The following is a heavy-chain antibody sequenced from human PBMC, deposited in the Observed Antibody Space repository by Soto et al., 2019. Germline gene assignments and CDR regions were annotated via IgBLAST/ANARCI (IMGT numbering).Heavy chain of an antibody. Sequence: EVQLVDSGGGLVQPGRSLRLSCAASGFTFDIYAMHWVRQAPGQGLEWVASMSWTSGPRGYADSVKGRFTISRDNAKNTRYLQMDSRRTEDTAFYYSAKELGGYSYGYERDHWGQGTLVAVSS. J-gene: IGHJ4*02. V-gene: IGHV3-9*01. CDR2: MSWTSGPR. CDR1: GFTFDIYA. CDR3: AKELGGYSYGYERDH. D-gene: IGHD5-18*01.